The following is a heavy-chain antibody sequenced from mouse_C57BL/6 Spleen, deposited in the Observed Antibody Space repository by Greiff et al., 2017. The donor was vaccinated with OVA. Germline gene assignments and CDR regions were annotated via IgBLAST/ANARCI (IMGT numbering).Heavy chain of an antibody. D-gene: IGHD2-1*01. J-gene: IGHJ2*01. CDR2: IHPNSGST. CDR1: GYTFTSYW. V-gene: IGHV1-64*01. Sequence: QVQLKQPGAELVKPGASVKLSCKASGYTFTSYWMHWVKQRPGQGLEWIGMIHPNSGSTNYNEKFKSKATLTVDKSSSTAYMQLSSLTSEDSAVYYCARNYRGDYFDYWGQGTTLTVSS. CDR3: ARNYRGDYFDY.